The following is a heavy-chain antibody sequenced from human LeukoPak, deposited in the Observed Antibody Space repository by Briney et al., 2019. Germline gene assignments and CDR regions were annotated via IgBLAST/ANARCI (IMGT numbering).Heavy chain of an antibody. V-gene: IGHV1-18*01. J-gene: IGHJ5*02. Sequence: ASVKVSCKASGYTFTSYGISWVRQAPGQGLEWMGWISAYNGNTNYAQKLQGRVTMTTDTSTSTAYMELRSLRSDDTAVYYCARALYYYGSGRYNWFDPWGQGTLVTAPS. CDR1: GYTFTSYG. CDR3: ARALYYYGSGRYNWFDP. CDR2: ISAYNGNT. D-gene: IGHD3-10*01.